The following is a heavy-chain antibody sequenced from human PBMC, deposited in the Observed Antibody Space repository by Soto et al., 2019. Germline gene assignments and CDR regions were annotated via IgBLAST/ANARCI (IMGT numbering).Heavy chain of an antibody. J-gene: IGHJ4*02. CDR3: AREQYYYGSGSYYTGPRYFDY. D-gene: IGHD3-10*01. V-gene: IGHV1-18*01. CDR2: ISAYNGNT. Sequence: GAPVKVAGKASGYAFSIYGISWVRQAPGQGLEWMGWISAYNGNTNYAQKLQGRVTMTTDTSTSTAYMELRSLRSDDTAVYYCAREQYYYGSGSYYTGPRYFDYWGQGTLVTVSS. CDR1: GYAFSIYG.